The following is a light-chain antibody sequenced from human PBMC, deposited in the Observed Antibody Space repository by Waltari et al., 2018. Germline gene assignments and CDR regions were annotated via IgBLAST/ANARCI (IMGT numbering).Light chain of an antibody. CDR3: QKLDNYPPPT. CDR2: DVS. V-gene: IGKV1-9*01. Sequence: DFQLTQSPSFLSASVGDRVTITCRTSQGISRHLAWYQQKPGEAPKLLMYDVSNLQRGVPSRFSGSGFGTEFTLTISSLQPEDSATYYCQKLDNYPPPTFGQGTRLEI. CDR1: QGISRH. J-gene: IGKJ5*01.